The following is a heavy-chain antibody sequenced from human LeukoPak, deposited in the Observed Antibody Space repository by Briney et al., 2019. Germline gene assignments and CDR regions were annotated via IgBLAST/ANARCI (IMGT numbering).Heavy chain of an antibody. CDR1: GFTFDDYV. CDR2: ITWNGGNI. J-gene: IGHJ4*02. D-gene: IGHD5-12*01. V-gene: IGHV3-9*01. CDR3: ATNGGGKSGYGNFDY. Sequence: QTGGSLRLSCAASGFTFDDYVMHWVRQAPGKGLEWVSSITWNGGNIAYADSVKGRFTISRDNAKNSLYLQMNSLRAEDTALYYCATNGGGKSGYGNFDYWGQGTLVTASS.